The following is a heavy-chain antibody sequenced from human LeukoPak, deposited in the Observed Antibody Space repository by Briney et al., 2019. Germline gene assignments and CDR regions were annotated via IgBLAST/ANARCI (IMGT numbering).Heavy chain of an antibody. CDR1: GCTFSNAW. CDR3: TTDRYYDSSGYLYFDY. V-gene: IGHV3-15*01. D-gene: IGHD3-22*01. Sequence: PGGSLRLSCAASGCTFSNAWMSWVRQAPGKGLEWVGRIKSKTDGGTTDYAAPVKGRFTISRDDSKNTLYLQMNSLKTEDTAVYYCTTDRYYDSSGYLYFDYWGQGTLVTVSS. J-gene: IGHJ4*02. CDR2: IKSKTDGGTT.